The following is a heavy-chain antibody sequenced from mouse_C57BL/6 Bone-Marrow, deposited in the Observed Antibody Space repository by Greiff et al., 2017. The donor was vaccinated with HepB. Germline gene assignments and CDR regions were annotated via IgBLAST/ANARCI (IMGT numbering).Heavy chain of an antibody. CDR1: GYTFTDYY. J-gene: IGHJ4*01. Sequence: QVQLQQSGAELVRPGASVKLSCKASGYTFTDYYINWVKQRPGQGLEWIARIYPGSGNTYYNEKFKGKATLTAEKSSSTAYMQLSSLTSEDSAVYFCAIVAGSSYDYYAMDYWGQGTSVTVSS. D-gene: IGHD1-1*01. CDR3: AIVAGSSYDYYAMDY. CDR2: IYPGSGNT. V-gene: IGHV1-76*01.